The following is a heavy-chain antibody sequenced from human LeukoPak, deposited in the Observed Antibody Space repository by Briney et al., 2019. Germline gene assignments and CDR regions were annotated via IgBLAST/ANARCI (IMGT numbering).Heavy chain of an antibody. Sequence: GGSLRLSCAASGFTFNPYSMHWVRQAPGKGLELVCAIIGDGITTYYADSVKGRFTVSRDNSKSTLYLQMGSLTAEDMAVYYCARERAGYYLDVWGKGTTVTVFS. D-gene: IGHD3-9*01. V-gene: IGHV3-64*02. CDR3: ARERAGYYLDV. J-gene: IGHJ6*04. CDR2: IIGDGITT. CDR1: GFTFNPYS.